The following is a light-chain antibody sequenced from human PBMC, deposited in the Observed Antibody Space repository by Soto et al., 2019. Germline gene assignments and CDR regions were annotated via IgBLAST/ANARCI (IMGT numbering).Light chain of an antibody. CDR2: KAS. CDR3: QQGYTSSIT. Sequence: DMQMTQSPSTLSASVGDRVTITCRASQTIDSWLAWYQQRPGKPPNLLIYKASTLASGVPSRFSGSGSGTEFTLTINSLQPEDFATYYCQQGYTSSITFGQGTRLEIK. J-gene: IGKJ5*01. V-gene: IGKV1-5*03. CDR1: QTIDSW.